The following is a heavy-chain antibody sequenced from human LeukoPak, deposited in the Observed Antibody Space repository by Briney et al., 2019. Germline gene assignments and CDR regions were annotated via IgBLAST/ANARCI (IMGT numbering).Heavy chain of an antibody. Sequence: PSETLSLTCTVSGYSISSGFYWGWIRQPPGKGLEWIGSIYHSGSTYYNPSLKSRVTISVDTSKNQFSLKLSSVTAADTAVYYCAKDFSGYDWGGDYWGQGTLVTVSS. J-gene: IGHJ4*02. V-gene: IGHV4-38-2*02. D-gene: IGHD5-12*01. CDR3: AKDFSGYDWGGDY. CDR1: GYSISSGFY. CDR2: IYHSGST.